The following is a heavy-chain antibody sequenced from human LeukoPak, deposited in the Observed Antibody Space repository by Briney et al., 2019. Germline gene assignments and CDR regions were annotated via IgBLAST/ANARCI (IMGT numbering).Heavy chain of an antibody. Sequence: SETLSLTCAVYGGSFSGYYWSWIRQPPGKGLEWIGEINHSGSTNYNPSLKSRVTISVDTSKNQFSLKLSSVTAADTAVYYCARVVSGEYSGYDYWGQGTLVTVSS. CDR3: ARVVSGEYSGYDY. CDR2: INHSGST. J-gene: IGHJ4*02. V-gene: IGHV4-34*01. D-gene: IGHD5-12*01. CDR1: GGSFSGYY.